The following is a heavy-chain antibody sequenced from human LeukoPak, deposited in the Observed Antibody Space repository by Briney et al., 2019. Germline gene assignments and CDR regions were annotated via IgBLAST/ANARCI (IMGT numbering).Heavy chain of an antibody. Sequence: SETLSLTCAVYGGSFSGYYWSWIRQPPGKGLEWIGEINHSGSTNYNPSLKSRVTISVDTSKNQFSLKLSSVTAADTAVYYCARDPSYYYLYYMDVWGKGTTVAVSS. CDR3: ARDPSYYYLYYMDV. CDR1: GGSFSGYY. CDR2: INHSGST. J-gene: IGHJ6*03. V-gene: IGHV4-34*01.